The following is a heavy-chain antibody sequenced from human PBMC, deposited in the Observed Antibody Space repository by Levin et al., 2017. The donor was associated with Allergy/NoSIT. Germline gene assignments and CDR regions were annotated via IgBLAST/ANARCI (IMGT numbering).Heavy chain of an antibody. CDR2: ISSSSSYI. CDR3: ARDLNYYDSSGSF. CDR1: GFTFSSYS. V-gene: IGHV3-21*01. J-gene: IGHJ4*02. Sequence: GGSLRLSCAASGFTFSSYSMNWVRQAPGKGLEWVSSISSSSSYIYYADSVKGRFTISRDNAKNSLYLQMNSLRAEDTAVYYCARDLNYYDSSGSFWGQGTLVTVSS. D-gene: IGHD3-22*01.